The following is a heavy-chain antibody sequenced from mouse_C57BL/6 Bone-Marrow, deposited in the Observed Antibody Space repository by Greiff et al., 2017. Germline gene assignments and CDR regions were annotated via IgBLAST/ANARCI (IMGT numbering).Heavy chain of an antibody. CDR1: GYTFTSYW. CDR2: IDPSDSYT. Sequence: VQLQQPGAELVRPGTSVKLSCKASGYTFTSYWMHWVKQMPGQGLGWIGVIDPSDSYTNYNQKFKGKATLTVDTSSSTAYMQLSSLTSEDSAVYYCARDYYGSSWDYAMDYWGQGTSVTVSS. D-gene: IGHD1-1*01. V-gene: IGHV1-59*01. J-gene: IGHJ4*01. CDR3: ARDYYGSSWDYAMDY.